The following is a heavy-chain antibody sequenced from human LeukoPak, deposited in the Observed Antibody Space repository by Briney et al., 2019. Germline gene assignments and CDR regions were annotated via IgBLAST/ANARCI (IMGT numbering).Heavy chain of an antibody. CDR3: ARDWHYYYYYGMDV. J-gene: IGHJ6*02. CDR1: GFTFSSYW. Sequence: GGSLRLSCAASGFTFSSYWMSWVRQAPGKGLEWVANIKQDGSEKYYVDSVKGRFTISRDNAKNSLYLQMNSLRAEDTAVYYCARDWHYYYYYGMDVWGQGTTVTVSS. CDR2: IKQDGSEK. V-gene: IGHV3-7*01.